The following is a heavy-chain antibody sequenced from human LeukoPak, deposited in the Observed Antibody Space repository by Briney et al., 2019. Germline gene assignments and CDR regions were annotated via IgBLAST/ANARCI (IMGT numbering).Heavy chain of an antibody. CDR1: GFTFSNFA. Sequence: GSLRLSCAAAGFTFSNFAMSWVRQAPGKGLEWVSGVSGSGGSTYYADSVKGRFTISRDNSKNTLYLQMNSLRAEDTAVYYCAKVRYSYGYVRYWGQGTLVTVSS. J-gene: IGHJ4*02. V-gene: IGHV3-23*01. D-gene: IGHD5-18*01. CDR3: AKVRYSYGYVRY. CDR2: VSGSGGST.